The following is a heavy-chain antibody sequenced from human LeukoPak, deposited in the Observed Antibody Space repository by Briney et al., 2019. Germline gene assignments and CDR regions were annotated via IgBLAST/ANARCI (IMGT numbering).Heavy chain of an antibody. Sequence: PGGSLRLSCAASGFTFSICAMHWVRQAPGKGLEWVAVISYDGSNKYYADSVKGRFTISRDSSKNTLYLQMNSLRAEDTAVYYCSKSIYSSSWYNIDYWGQGTLVTVSS. J-gene: IGHJ4*02. D-gene: IGHD6-13*01. V-gene: IGHV3-30*18. CDR2: ISYDGSNK. CDR1: GFTFSICA. CDR3: SKSIYSSSWYNIDY.